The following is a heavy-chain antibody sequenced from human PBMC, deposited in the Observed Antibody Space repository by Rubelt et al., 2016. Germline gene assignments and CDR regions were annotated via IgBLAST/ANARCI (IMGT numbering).Heavy chain of an antibody. CDR2: WYDGSNK. CDR3: VRGGVDY. Sequence: WYDGSNKYYADSVKGRFTISRDNSKNTLYLQMNSLRVEDTAVYYCVRGGVDYWGQGTLVTVSS. J-gene: IGHJ4*02. D-gene: IGHD3-10*01. V-gene: IGHV3-33*01.